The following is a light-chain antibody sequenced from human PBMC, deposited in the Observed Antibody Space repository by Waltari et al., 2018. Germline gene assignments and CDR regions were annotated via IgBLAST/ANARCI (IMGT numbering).Light chain of an antibody. Sequence: QSVLTQPPSVSGAPGQRVTISCTGSSSNVGRYYVSWYQQFPGTTPKLLIYQDNERPSETSDRFSGSKSGTSASLTITGLQTEDEADYYCLSYDSSLSADVFGSGTKLTVL. J-gene: IGLJ6*01. CDR3: LSYDSSLSADV. V-gene: IGLV1-40*01. CDR1: SSNVGRYY. CDR2: QDN.